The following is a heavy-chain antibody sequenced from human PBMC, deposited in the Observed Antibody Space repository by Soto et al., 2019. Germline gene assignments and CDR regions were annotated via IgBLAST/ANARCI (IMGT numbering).Heavy chain of an antibody. CDR3: AKSPRVPAAMGRYYYYYMDV. D-gene: IGHD2-2*01. J-gene: IGHJ6*03. V-gene: IGHV3-23*01. CDR2: ISGSGGST. Sequence: GGSLRLYCAASGFTFSSYAMSWVRQAPGKGLEWVSAISGSGGSTYYADSVKGRFTISRDNSKNTLYLQMNSLRAEDTAVYYCAKSPRVPAAMGRYYYYYMDVWGKGTTVTVCS. CDR1: GFTFSSYA.